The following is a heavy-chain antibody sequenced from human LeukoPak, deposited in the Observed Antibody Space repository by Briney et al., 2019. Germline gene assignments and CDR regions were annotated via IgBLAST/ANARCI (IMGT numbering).Heavy chain of an antibody. D-gene: IGHD2-2*01. CDR3: AKDPHSTSYLYYFDY. CDR2: ISGSGGST. CDR1: GFTFSSYA. J-gene: IGHJ4*02. V-gene: IGHV3-23*01. Sequence: GGSLRLSCAASGFTFSSYAMSWVRQAPGKGLEWVSAISGSGGSTYYADSVKGRFTISRDNSKNTLYLQMNSLRAEDTVVYYCAKDPHSTSYLYYFDYWGQGTLVTVSS.